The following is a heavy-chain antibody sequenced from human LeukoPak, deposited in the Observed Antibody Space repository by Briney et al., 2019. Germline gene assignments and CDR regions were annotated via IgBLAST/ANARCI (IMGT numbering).Heavy chain of an antibody. J-gene: IGHJ4*02. D-gene: IGHD3-22*01. V-gene: IGHV3-7*01. Sequence: RTGGSLRLSCAASGFAFRNYSMSWVRQAPGKGLEWVANIKQDGSEKYYVDSVKGRFTISRDNAKNSLYLQMNSLRAEDTAVYYCARDRHLLSYDSSGYHNYFDYWGQGTLVTVSS. CDR3: ARDRHLLSYDSSGYHNYFDY. CDR1: GFAFRNYS. CDR2: IKQDGSEK.